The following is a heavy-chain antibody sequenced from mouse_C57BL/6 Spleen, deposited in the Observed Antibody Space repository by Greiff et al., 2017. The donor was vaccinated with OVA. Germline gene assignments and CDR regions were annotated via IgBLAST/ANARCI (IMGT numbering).Heavy chain of an antibody. CDR3: ASHYDYDGFAY. CDR1: GYSITSGYY. J-gene: IGHJ3*01. CDR2: ISYDGSN. D-gene: IGHD2-4*01. V-gene: IGHV3-6*01. Sequence: EVQLQESGPGLVKPSQSLSLTCSVTGYSITSGYYWNWIRQFPGNKLEWMGYISYDGSNNYNPSLKNRISITRDTSKNQFFLKLNSVTTEDTATYYCASHYDYDGFAYWGQGTLVTVSA.